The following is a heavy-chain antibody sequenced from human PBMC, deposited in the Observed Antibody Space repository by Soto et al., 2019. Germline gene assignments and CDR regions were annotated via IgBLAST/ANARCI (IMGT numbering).Heavy chain of an antibody. D-gene: IGHD4-17*01. V-gene: IGHV1-18*01. Sequence: ASVKLSCKASGYTFTSYGIGLVRQAPGQGLEWMGWSSAYNGNTNYAQKLQGRVTMTWDTSITTAYLDLTRLTTNDTATYFCATWVDYGDFEGFDFWGQGTLVTVSS. CDR1: GYTFTSYG. J-gene: IGHJ4*02. CDR2: SSAYNGNT. CDR3: ATWVDYGDFEGFDF.